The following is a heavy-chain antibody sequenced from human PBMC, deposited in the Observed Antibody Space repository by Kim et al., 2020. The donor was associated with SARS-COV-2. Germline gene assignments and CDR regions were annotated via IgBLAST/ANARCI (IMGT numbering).Heavy chain of an antibody. CDR3: AKDGRRCSSTSCFPTQNWFDP. Sequence: GGSLRLSCAASGFTFSSYGMHWVRQAPGKGLEWVAVISYDGSNKYYADSVKGRFTISRDNSKNTLYLQMNSLRAEDTAVYYCAKDGRRCSSTSCFPTQNWFDPWGQGTLVTVSS. J-gene: IGHJ5*02. V-gene: IGHV3-30*18. D-gene: IGHD2-2*01. CDR1: GFTFSSYG. CDR2: ISYDGSNK.